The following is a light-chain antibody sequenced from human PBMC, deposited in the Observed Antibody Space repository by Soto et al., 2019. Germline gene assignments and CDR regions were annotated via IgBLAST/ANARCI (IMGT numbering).Light chain of an antibody. Sequence: EIVLTQSPGTLSLSPGERATLSCRASQSVSSSYLAWYQQKPGQAPRLLIYGASSRATGIPDRFSGSGSGTDFTLTISRLEPEDFAVYYCQQYGSSPDLTFGGGTKGDIK. CDR1: QSVSSSY. CDR2: GAS. V-gene: IGKV3-20*01. CDR3: QQYGSSPDLT. J-gene: IGKJ4*01.